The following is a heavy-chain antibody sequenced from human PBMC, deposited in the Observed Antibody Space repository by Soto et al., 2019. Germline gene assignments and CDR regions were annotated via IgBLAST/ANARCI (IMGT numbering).Heavy chain of an antibody. CDR1: GFTFSSYG. CDR3: ARDRYSSGWYDLDY. J-gene: IGHJ4*02. CDR2: IWYDGSNK. D-gene: IGHD6-19*01. Sequence: QVQLVESGGGVVQPGRSLRLSCAASGFTFSSYGIHWVRQAPGKGLEWVAVIWYDGSNKYYADSVKGRFTISRDNSKNTLYLQMNCLRAEDTAVYYCARDRYSSGWYDLDYWGQGTLVTVSS. V-gene: IGHV3-33*01.